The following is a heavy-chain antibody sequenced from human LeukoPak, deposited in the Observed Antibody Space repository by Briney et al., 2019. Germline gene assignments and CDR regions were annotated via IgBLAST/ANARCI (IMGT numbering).Heavy chain of an antibody. J-gene: IGHJ1*01. D-gene: IGHD3-22*01. Sequence: GASVKVSCKTPGYTFTNYGMHWVRQAPRQSPEWMGWINTGKGNSKSSQKFQDRVTLTRDTSAGTAYMELNSLSSEDTAVYYCARAPLDDASGHYYPHWGQGTLVTVSS. CDR1: GYTFTNYG. CDR2: INTGKGNS. V-gene: IGHV1-3*04. CDR3: ARAPLDDASGHYYPH.